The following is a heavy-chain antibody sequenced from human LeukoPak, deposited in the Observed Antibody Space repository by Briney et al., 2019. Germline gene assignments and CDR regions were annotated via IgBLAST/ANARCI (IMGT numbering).Heavy chain of an antibody. J-gene: IGHJ5*02. CDR2: ISSDGGST. Sequence: PGGSLRLSCAASGFTFSSYAMHWVRQAPGKGLEYVSAISSDGGSTYYANSVKGRFTISRDSSKNTLYLQMGSLRAEDMAVYYCVRDWASSTSWAYNWFDPWGQGTLVTVSS. CDR1: GFTFSSYA. CDR3: VRDWASSTSWAYNWFDP. V-gene: IGHV3-64*01. D-gene: IGHD6-6*01.